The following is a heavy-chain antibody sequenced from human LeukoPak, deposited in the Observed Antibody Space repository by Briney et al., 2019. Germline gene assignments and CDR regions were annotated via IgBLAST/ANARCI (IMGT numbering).Heavy chain of an antibody. Sequence: ASVKVSCKASGYTFTSYDINWVRQATGQGLEWMGWMNPNSGNTGYAQKFQGRVTMTRNTSISTAYMELSRLRSDDTAVYYCARVSLSSSWYLDYWGQGTLVTVSS. D-gene: IGHD2-2*01. CDR1: GYTFTSYD. CDR3: ARVSLSSSWYLDY. V-gene: IGHV1-8*01. J-gene: IGHJ4*02. CDR2: MNPNSGNT.